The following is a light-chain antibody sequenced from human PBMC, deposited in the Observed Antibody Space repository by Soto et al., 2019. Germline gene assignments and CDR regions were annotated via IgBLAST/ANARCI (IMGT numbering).Light chain of an antibody. V-gene: IGKV3-20*01. CDR2: GAS. J-gene: IGKJ1*01. CDR1: QSVSSRN. CDR3: QQYGSSPRT. Sequence: EIILTQSPATLSLSPGERATLSCRASQSVSSRNLAWYQQKPGQAPRLLIYGASNRATGIPDRFSGSGSGTDFTLTISRLEPEDFAVYYCQQYGSSPRTFGQGTKVDIK.